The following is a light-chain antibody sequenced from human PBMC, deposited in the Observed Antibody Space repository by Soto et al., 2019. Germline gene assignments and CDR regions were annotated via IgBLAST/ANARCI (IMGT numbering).Light chain of an antibody. J-gene: IGKJ1*01. Sequence: AIWMTHSPSLLSASTGDRVTIGCPVSQGISSYLAWYQQKPGQAPELLIYAASTLHSGVPSRFSGSGSGTDFTLTISCLQSEDFATYYCQQYYSFPRTFGQGTKVDIK. V-gene: IGKV1D-8*02. CDR2: AAS. CDR1: QGISSY. CDR3: QQYYSFPRT.